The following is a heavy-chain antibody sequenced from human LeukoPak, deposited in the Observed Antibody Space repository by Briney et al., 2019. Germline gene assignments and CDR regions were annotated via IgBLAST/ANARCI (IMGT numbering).Heavy chain of an antibody. J-gene: IGHJ4*02. CDR2: IGNTEAF. V-gene: IGHV3-69-1*02. D-gene: IGHD5-18*01. CDR3: ARERIQLWSPYFDY. CDR1: GFPFETNA. Sequence: GGSLRLSCATSGFPFETNAMSWVRQAPGKGLEWVATIGNTEAFYADSVKGRFTISRDNAKNSLYLQMNSLRAEDTAVYYCARERIQLWSPYFDYWGQGTLVTVSS.